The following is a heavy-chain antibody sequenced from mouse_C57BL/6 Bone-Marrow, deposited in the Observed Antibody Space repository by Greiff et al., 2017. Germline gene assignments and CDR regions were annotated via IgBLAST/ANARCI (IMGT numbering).Heavy chain of an antibody. D-gene: IGHD2-1*01. V-gene: IGHV1-69*01. CDR3: ARRGVYYGNSGFAY. J-gene: IGHJ3*01. CDR1: GYTFTSYW. Sequence: QVQLQQPGAELVMPGASVKLSCKASGYTFTSYWMHWVKQRPGQGLEWIGEIDPSDSYTNYNQKFKGKSTLTVDKSSSTAYMQLSSLTSEDSAVYYCARRGVYYGNSGFAYWGQGTLVTVSA. CDR2: IDPSDSYT.